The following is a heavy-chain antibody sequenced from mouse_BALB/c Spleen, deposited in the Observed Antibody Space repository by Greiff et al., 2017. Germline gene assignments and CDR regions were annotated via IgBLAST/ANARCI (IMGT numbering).Heavy chain of an antibody. Sequence: EVQRVESGGGLVKPGGSLKLSCAASGFTFSSYAMSWVRQSPEKRLEWVAEISSGGSYTYYPDTVTGRFTISRDNAKNTLYLEMSSLRSEDTAMYYCARDHRYDDYYAMDYWGQGTSVTVSS. CDR1: GFTFSSYA. V-gene: IGHV5-9-4*01. J-gene: IGHJ4*01. CDR3: ARDHRYDDYYAMDY. D-gene: IGHD2-14*01. CDR2: ISSGGSYT.